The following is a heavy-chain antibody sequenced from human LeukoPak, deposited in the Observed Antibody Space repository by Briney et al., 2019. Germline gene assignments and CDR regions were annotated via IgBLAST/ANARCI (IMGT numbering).Heavy chain of an antibody. CDR2: MNPNSGNT. CDR3: AGTMIEMGYYYGMDV. V-gene: IGHV1-8*01. D-gene: IGHD3-22*01. J-gene: IGHJ6*02. Sequence: GASVKVSCKASGYTSTSYDINWVRQATGQGLEWMGWMNPNSGNTGYAQKFQGRVTMTRNTSISTAYMELSSLRSEDTAVYYCAGTMIEMGYYYGMDVWGQGTTVTVSS. CDR1: GYTSTSYD.